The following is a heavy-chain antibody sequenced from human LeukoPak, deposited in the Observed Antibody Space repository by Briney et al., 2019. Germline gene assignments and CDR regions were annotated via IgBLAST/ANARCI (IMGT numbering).Heavy chain of an antibody. CDR3: ARKYCSGGSCYNSRGWFDP. J-gene: IGHJ5*02. D-gene: IGHD2-15*01. CDR1: GGTFNNYA. CDR2: IIPIFGSS. Sequence: SVKVSCKASGGTFNNYAINWVRQAPGQGLEWMGGIIPIFGSSNYAQKFQGRVTITADESTSAAYMELNSLRSEDTAVYYCARKYCSGGSCYNSRGWFDPWGQGTLVTVSS. V-gene: IGHV1-69*13.